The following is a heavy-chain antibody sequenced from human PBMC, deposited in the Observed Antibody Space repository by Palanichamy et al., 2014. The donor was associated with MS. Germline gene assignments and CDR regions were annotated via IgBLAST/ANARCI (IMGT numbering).Heavy chain of an antibody. CDR1: GGSLGSYA. D-gene: IGHD3-10*01. Sequence: QVQLVQSGAEVKKPGSSVTVSCKASGGSLGSYAFSWVRQAPGQGLEWMGRIIPILDMKHYAQRFQGRVTITADKSTKTVYMELRTLRSDDTAVYYCARDRRDDYGSGSPPAYWGQGTLVTVST. CDR3: ARDRRDDYGSGSPPAY. V-gene: IGHV1-69*04. CDR2: IIPILDMK. J-gene: IGHJ4*02.